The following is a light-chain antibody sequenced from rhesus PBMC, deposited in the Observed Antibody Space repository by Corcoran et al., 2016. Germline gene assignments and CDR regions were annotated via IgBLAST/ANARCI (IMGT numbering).Light chain of an antibody. CDR3: GSWDNSGYHYI. CDR2: GNT. J-gene: IGLJ1*01. CDR1: SLKTYY. V-gene: IGLV3S11*01. Sequence: SSGLTQEPALSVALGHTVRMTCQGDSLKTYYASWYQQKPGQVPVLVIYGNTKRPPGIPGRFSGSWSGNTGSLTITGAQVEDEADYYCGSWDNSGYHYIFGARTRLTVL.